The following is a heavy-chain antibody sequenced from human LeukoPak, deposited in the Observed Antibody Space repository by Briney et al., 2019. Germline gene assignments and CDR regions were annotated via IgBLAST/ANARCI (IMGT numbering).Heavy chain of an antibody. CDR1: GGSISSSSYY. CDR3: ARQAVTKPFDY. D-gene: IGHD4-17*01. V-gene: IGHV4-39*01. J-gene: IGHJ4*02. Sequence: SETLSLTCTVSGGSISSSSYYWGWIRQPPGKGREWIGSIYYSGSTYYNPSLKSRVTISVDTSKNQFSLKLSSVTAADTAVYYCARQAVTKPFDYWGQGTLVTVSS. CDR2: IYYSGST.